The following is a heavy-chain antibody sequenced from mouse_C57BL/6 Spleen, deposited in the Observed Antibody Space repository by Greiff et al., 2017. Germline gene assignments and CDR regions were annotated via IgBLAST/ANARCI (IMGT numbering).Heavy chain of an antibody. CDR2: ILPGGGST. CDR3: TRGRDDYEAWFAY. V-gene: IGHV1-9*01. J-gene: IGHJ3*01. CDR1: GYTFTGYW. Sequence: VQLQQSGAELMKPGASVKLSCKATGYTFTGYWIEWVKQRPGHGLEWIGEILPGGGSTNYNEKFKGKATFTADTSSNTAYMQLSSLTTEDSAIYYCTRGRDDYEAWFAYWGQGTLVTVSA. D-gene: IGHD2-4*01.